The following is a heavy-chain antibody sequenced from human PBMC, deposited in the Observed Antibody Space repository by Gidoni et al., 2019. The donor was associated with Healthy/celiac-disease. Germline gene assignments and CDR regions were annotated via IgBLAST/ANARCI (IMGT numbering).Heavy chain of an antibody. CDR1: GFTFSSYS. J-gene: IGHJ4*02. V-gene: IGHV3-21*01. D-gene: IGHD2-2*01. CDR3: AQGGLDRVVVPAAPYYFDY. Sequence: VKPGGSLRLSCAASGFTFSSYSMNWVRQAPGKGLEWVSSISSSSSYIYYADSVKGRFTISRDNAKNSLYLQMNSLRAEDTAVYYCAQGGLDRVVVPAAPYYFDYWGQGTLVTVSS. CDR2: ISSSSSYI.